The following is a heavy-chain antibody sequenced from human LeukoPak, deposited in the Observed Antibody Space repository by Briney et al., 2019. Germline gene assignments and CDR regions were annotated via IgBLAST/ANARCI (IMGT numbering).Heavy chain of an antibody. CDR1: GFTFSSYA. D-gene: IGHD5-18*01. CDR2: IGGSSAST. CDR3: AKHRGYSPDDMDV. Sequence: GGSLRLSCAASGFTFSSYAMSWVRQAPGKGLEWVSAIGGSSASTYYADSVKGRVTISRDNSKNTLYLQMNSLRAEDTAVYYCAKHRGYSPDDMDVWGQGTTVTVSS. J-gene: IGHJ6*02. V-gene: IGHV3-23*01.